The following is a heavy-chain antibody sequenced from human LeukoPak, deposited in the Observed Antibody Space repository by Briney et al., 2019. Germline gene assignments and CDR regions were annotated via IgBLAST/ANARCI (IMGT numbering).Heavy chain of an antibody. V-gene: IGHV4-34*01. CDR3: ARGGTNIVVVPAARYNWFDP. CDR1: GGSFSGYY. D-gene: IGHD2-2*01. Sequence: SETLSLTCAVYGGSFSGYYWSWLRQPPGKGLEWIGEINHSGSTNYNPSLKSRVTISVDTSKNQFSLKLSSVTAADTAVYYCARGGTNIVVVPAARYNWFDPCGQGTLVTVSS. J-gene: IGHJ5*02. CDR2: INHSGST.